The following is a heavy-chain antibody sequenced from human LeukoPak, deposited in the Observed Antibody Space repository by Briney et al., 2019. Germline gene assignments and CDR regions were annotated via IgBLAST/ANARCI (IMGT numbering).Heavy chain of an antibody. CDR1: GFTFSSYA. CDR2: ISGDGGST. CDR3: AKSGRGYSYGNFDY. J-gene: IGHJ4*02. Sequence: GGSLRLSCAASGFTFSSYAMTWVRQAPGKGLEWVSAISGDGGSTYYADSVKGRFTISRDNSKNTLYSQMNSLRAEDTAVYYCAKSGRGYSYGNFDYWGQGTLVTVSS. V-gene: IGHV3-23*01. D-gene: IGHD5-18*01.